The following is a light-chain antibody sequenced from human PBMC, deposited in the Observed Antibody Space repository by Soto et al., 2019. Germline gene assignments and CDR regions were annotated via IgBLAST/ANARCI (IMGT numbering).Light chain of an antibody. CDR3: QQSHSTPLT. CDR1: QSISSY. CDR2: AAS. V-gene: IGKV1-39*01. Sequence: DIQMTQSPSSLSASVGDRVTITCRASQSISSYLNWYQRKPGKAPNLLIYAASSLQSGVPSRFSGSGSGTDFTLTISSLQPEDYATYYCQQSHSTPLTFGGGTKVEVK. J-gene: IGKJ4*01.